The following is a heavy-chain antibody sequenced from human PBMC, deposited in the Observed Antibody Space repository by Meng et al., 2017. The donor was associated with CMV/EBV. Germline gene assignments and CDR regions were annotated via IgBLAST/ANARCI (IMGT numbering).Heavy chain of an antibody. CDR2: IYSGGST. J-gene: IGHJ3*02. CDR3: ARGGTGDAFDI. D-gene: IGHD7-27*01. V-gene: IGHV3-53*01. CDR1: GSTVSSNY. Sequence: LSCAASGSTVSSNYMSWVRQGPGKGLEWVSVIYSGGSTYYADSVKGRFTISRDNSKNTLYLQMNSLRAEDTAVYYCARGGTGDAFDIWGQGTMVTVSS.